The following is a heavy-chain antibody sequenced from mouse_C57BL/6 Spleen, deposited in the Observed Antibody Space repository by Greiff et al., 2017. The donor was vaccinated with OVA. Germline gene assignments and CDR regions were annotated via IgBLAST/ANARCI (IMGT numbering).Heavy chain of an antibody. CDR2: INPNNGGT. CDR3: ARGKDYGSSYFAY. D-gene: IGHD1-1*01. V-gene: IGHV1-26*01. Sequence: VQLQQSGPELVKPGASVKISCKASGYTFTDYYMNWVKQSHGKSLEWIGDINPNNGGTSYNQKFKGKATLTVDKSSSTAYMELRSLTSEDSAVYYCARGKDYGSSYFAYWGQGTLVTVSA. CDR1: GYTFTDYY. J-gene: IGHJ3*01.